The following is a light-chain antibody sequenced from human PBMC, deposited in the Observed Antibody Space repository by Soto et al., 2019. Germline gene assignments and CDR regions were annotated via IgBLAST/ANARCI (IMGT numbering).Light chain of an antibody. J-gene: IGKJ4*01. Sequence: DIQLTQSPSFLSASVGDTVTITCRASQAMSTYLAWYQQKPGKVPKLLIRSASTLQSGVPPRFSGGASGTEFTLTIGTLQPDDSGIYYCQQLNGYQLACGGGTNVEIK. CDR2: SAS. CDR1: QAMSTY. V-gene: IGKV1-9*01. CDR3: QQLNGYQLA.